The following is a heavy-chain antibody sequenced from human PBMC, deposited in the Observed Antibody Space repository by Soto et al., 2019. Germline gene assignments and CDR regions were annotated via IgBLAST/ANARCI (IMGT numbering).Heavy chain of an antibody. CDR1: GFTFSSYA. Sequence: PGGSLRLSCAASGFTFSSYAMSWVRQAPGKGLEWVSAISGSGGSTYYADSVKGRFTISRDNSKNTLYLQMNSLRAEDTAVYYCAKDRYWNDVDHYYYGMDVWGQGTTVTVSS. V-gene: IGHV3-23*01. CDR2: ISGSGGST. CDR3: AKDRYWNDVDHYYYGMDV. D-gene: IGHD1-1*01. J-gene: IGHJ6*02.